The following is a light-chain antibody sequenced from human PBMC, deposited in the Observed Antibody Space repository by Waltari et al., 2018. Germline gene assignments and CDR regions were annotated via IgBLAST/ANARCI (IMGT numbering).Light chain of an antibody. CDR1: QSISST. Sequence: ETVMPQSPATLSVSPGDGATPSCRASQSISSTLAWYQQKPGQAPRLLIYRLSSRATGVAARFSGSGSGTEFTLTISNLQSEDFAVYYCQQYDNWPPLTFGGGTRVEIK. CDR3: QQYDNWPPLT. V-gene: IGKV3-15*01. J-gene: IGKJ4*01. CDR2: RLS.